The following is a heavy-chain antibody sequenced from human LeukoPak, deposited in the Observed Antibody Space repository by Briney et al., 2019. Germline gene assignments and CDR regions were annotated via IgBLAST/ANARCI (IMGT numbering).Heavy chain of an antibody. J-gene: IGHJ4*02. D-gene: IGHD1-1*01. CDR3: AKAGTGIDY. CDR1: GGTFSSYA. CDR2: INPNSGGT. V-gene: IGHV1-2*02. Sequence: AASVKVSCKASGGTFSSYAISWVRQAPGQGLEWMGWINPNSGGTNYAQKFQGRVTMTRDTSISTAYMELSRLRSDDTAVYYCAKAGTGIDYWGQGTLVTVSS.